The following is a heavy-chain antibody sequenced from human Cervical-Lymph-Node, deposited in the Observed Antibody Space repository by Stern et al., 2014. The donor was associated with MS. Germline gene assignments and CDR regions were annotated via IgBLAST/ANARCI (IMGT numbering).Heavy chain of an antibody. CDR2: ISYDGSNK. V-gene: IGHV3-30-3*01. D-gene: IGHD5-18*01. CDR1: GFTFSSYA. Sequence: VQLLESGGGVVQPGRSLRLSCAASGFTFSSYAMHWVRQAPGKGLEWVAVISYDGSNKYYADSVKGRFTISRDNSKNTLYLQMNSLRAEDTAVYYCATLGGGYNYVLFDYWGQGTLVTVSS. J-gene: IGHJ4*02. CDR3: ATLGGGYNYVLFDY.